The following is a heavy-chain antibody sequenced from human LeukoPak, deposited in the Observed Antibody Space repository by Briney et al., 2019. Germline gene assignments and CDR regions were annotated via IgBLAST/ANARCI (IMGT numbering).Heavy chain of an antibody. CDR2: INPNSGGT. D-gene: IGHD6-6*01. V-gene: IGHV1-2*06. CDR1: GYTFTVYY. Sequence: GASVKVSCKASGYTFTVYYMHWVRQAPGQGLEWMGRINPNSGGTNYAQKFQGRVTMTRDTSISTAYMELSRLRSDDTAVYYCARRRSSGSWFDPWGQGTLVTVSS. J-gene: IGHJ5*02. CDR3: ARRRSSGSWFDP.